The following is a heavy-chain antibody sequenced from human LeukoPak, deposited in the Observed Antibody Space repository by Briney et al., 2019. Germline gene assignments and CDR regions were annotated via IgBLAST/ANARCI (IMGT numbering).Heavy chain of an antibody. D-gene: IGHD3-9*01. V-gene: IGHV3-11*04. CDR1: GFTFSDYY. Sequence: PGGSLRLSCAASGFTFSDYYMGWIRQAPGKGLEWVSYISSSGSTIYYADSVKGRFTISRDNAKNSLYLQMNSLRAEDTAVYYCARHGYDKGRAYMDVWGKGTTVTVSS. CDR2: ISSSGSTI. J-gene: IGHJ6*03. CDR3: ARHGYDKGRAYMDV.